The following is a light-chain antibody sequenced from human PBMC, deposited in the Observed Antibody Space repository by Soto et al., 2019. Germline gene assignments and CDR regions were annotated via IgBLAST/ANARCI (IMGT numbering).Light chain of an antibody. CDR2: AAS. J-gene: IGKJ2*01. CDR1: HTIATY. V-gene: IGKV1-39*01. CDR3: QQSYNTPPFT. Sequence: IQMTQSPSSLSASVGDGVTLTCRASHTIATYLNWYQQKPGKAPKFLIHAASSLQSGVPSRFSGSGSGTFFTLTIRSLQPEDVATYYCQQSYNTPPFTFGQGTKLEIK.